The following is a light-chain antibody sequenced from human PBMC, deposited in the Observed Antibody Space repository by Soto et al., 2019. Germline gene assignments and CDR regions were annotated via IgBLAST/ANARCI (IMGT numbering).Light chain of an antibody. CDR1: SSDVGGYNY. V-gene: IGLV2-8*01. J-gene: IGLJ2*01. CDR3: SSYAGINNFGV. Sequence: QSALNQPPSASGSPGQSVTISCTGTSSDVGGYNYVSWYQQHPGKAPKLMIYEVTKRPSGVPDRFSGSKSGNTASLTVSGLQSDDEADYYCSSYAGINNFGVFGGGTKLTVL. CDR2: EVT.